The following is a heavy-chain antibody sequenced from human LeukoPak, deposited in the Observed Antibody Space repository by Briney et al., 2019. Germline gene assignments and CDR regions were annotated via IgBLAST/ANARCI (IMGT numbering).Heavy chain of an antibody. J-gene: IGHJ4*02. CDR3: ARGWDYDILTFDY. Sequence: PSETLSLTCTVSGGSISSYYWSWIRQPPGKGLEWIGYIYYSGSTNYNPSLKSRVTISVDTSKNQFSLKLSSVTAADTAVYYCARGWDYDILTFDYWGQGTLVTVSS. CDR1: GGSISSYY. D-gene: IGHD3-9*01. V-gene: IGHV4-59*01. CDR2: IYYSGST.